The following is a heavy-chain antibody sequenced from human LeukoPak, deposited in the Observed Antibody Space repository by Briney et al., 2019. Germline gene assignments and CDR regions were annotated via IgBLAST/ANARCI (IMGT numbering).Heavy chain of an antibody. D-gene: IGHD6-13*01. Sequence: SETLSLTCAVYGGSFSGYYWSWIRQPPGKGLEWIGEINHSGSTNYNPSLKSRVTISVDTSKNQFSLQLNSVTPEDTAVYYCARESPGRRVYGSSWYPFDYWGQGTLVTVSS. CDR3: ARESPGRRVYGSSWYPFDY. V-gene: IGHV4-34*01. CDR1: GGSFSGYY. J-gene: IGHJ4*02. CDR2: INHSGST.